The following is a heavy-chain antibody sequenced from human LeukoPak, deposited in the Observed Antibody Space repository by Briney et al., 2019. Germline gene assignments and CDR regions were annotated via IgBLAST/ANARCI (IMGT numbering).Heavy chain of an antibody. D-gene: IGHD2-8*02. CDR1: GFTFSTFA. Sequence: GGSLRLSCEASGFTFSTFAMIWVRQPPGKGLEWVSSIFPSGGEIHYADSVRRRFTISRDNSKSTLSLQMNSLRAEDTAIYYCATYRQVLLPFESWGQGTLVTVSS. V-gene: IGHV3-23*01. CDR3: ATYRQVLLPFES. CDR2: IFPSGGEI. J-gene: IGHJ4*02.